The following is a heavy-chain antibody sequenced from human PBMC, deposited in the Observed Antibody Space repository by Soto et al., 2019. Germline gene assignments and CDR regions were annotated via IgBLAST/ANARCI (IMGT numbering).Heavy chain of an antibody. CDR2: IIPIFGTA. CDR3: VKDPSRGIAVAANRYWYFDL. J-gene: IGHJ2*01. D-gene: IGHD6-19*01. V-gene: IGHV1-69*01. CDR1: GGTFSSYA. Sequence: QVQLVQSGAEVKKPGSSVKVSCKASGGTFSSYAISWVRQAPGQGLEWMGGIIPIFGTANYAQKFQGRVTITAKESTSKAYMEVSMLRCEDTAVYYCVKDPSRGIAVAANRYWYFDLWGRGTLVTVSS.